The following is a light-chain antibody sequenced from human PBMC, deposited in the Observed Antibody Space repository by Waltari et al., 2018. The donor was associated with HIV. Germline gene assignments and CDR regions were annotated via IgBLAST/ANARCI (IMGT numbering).Light chain of an antibody. CDR1: SGNIANNY. Sequence: FTLTQPQSVSESPGKTVNISCTRNSGNIANNYVQWYLQRPGSAPTTIIYENNERPSGGPDRFSGSIDTSSNAASLSIGGLKTEDEADYYCQSYETASQGVFGGGTRLTVL. CDR2: ENN. V-gene: IGLV6-57*03. CDR3: QSYETASQGV. J-gene: IGLJ3*02.